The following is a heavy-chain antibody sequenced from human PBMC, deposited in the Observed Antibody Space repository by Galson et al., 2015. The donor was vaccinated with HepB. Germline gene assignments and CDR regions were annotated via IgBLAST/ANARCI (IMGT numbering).Heavy chain of an antibody. J-gene: IGHJ6*02. Sequence: SLRLSCAASGFTFSSYSMNWVRQAPGKGLEWVSSISSSSSYIYYADSVKGRFTISRDNAKNSLYLQMNSLRAEDTAVYYCARDTKSGGWFGELYYYYYGMDVWGQGTTVTVSS. D-gene: IGHD3-10*01. CDR3: ARDTKSGGWFGELYYYYYGMDV. V-gene: IGHV3-21*01. CDR1: GFTFSSYS. CDR2: ISSSSSYI.